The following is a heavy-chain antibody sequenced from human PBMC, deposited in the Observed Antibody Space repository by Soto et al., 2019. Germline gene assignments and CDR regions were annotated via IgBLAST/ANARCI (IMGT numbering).Heavy chain of an antibody. CDR3: AKNGPQYSRSLTHY. V-gene: IGHV3-23*01. Sequence: EVQLLESGGGLVQPGESLRLSCAGSGFTFNNYAMPWVRQAPGKGPEWVSAISGGGDTTYYADSVKGRFTISRDNSKNTLYLQMNSLRAEDTAVYYCAKNGPQYSRSLTHYWGKGTLVTVSS. CDR1: GFTFNNYA. CDR2: ISGGGDTT. D-gene: IGHD6-13*01. J-gene: IGHJ4*02.